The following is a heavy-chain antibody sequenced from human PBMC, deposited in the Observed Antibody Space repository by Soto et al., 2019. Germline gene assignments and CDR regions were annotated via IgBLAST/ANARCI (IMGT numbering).Heavy chain of an antibody. D-gene: IGHD3-16*01. CDR3: ARDLSSLTFGGGFDY. V-gene: IGHV3-30-3*01. J-gene: IGHJ4*02. Sequence: QVQLVESGGGVVQPGRSLRLSCAASGFTFSSYAMHWVRQAPGKGLEWVAVISYDGSNKYYADSVKGRFTIARDNSKNALYLQMNSLRAEDTAVYYCARDLSSLTFGGGFDYWGQGTLVTVSS. CDR2: ISYDGSNK. CDR1: GFTFSSYA.